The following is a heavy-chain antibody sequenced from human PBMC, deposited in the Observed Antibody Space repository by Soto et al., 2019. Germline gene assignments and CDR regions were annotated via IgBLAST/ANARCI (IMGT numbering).Heavy chain of an antibody. CDR2: IWHDGSQK. V-gene: IGHV3-33*01. CDR1: GFTFSRFG. D-gene: IGHD2-15*01. J-gene: IGHJ3*01. Sequence: QVQLVEVGGGVVRPGTSLRLSCAASGFTFSRFGMHWVRQVPGKGLEWVAVIWHDGSQKHYGDSVKGRFTISRDDSEXXXXXXMNSLRVEDTAVYFCARDPEYCSGGTCVAFDLWGQGTMVTVSS. CDR3: ARDPEYCSGGTCVAFDL.